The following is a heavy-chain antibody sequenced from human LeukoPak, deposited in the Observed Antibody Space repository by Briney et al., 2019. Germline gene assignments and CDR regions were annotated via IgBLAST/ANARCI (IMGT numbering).Heavy chain of an antibody. D-gene: IGHD3-10*01. Sequence: GGSLRLSCSASGLTFGSSEMNWVRQAPGEGLEWISYISSSGTTLYYADSVKGRFTISRDNAKNSLFLQMNSLRAEDTAVYYCARQIPGSGQGFDPWGQGTLVAVSS. CDR3: ARQIPGSGQGFDP. CDR2: ISSSGTTL. CDR1: GLTFGSSE. J-gene: IGHJ5*02. V-gene: IGHV3-48*03.